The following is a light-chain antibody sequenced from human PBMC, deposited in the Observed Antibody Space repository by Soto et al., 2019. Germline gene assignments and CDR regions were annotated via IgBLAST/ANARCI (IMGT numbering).Light chain of an antibody. CDR2: GAS. V-gene: IGKV3-15*01. Sequence: EIVMTQSPDPLSVSPGERATLSCRASQSISSNLAWYLQKVGQAPRLLIYGASTRAPGISARVSGSGSGTEFTLTISSLQSEDGAIYYCQQYNNWSWTFGQGTKVEIK. J-gene: IGKJ1*01. CDR3: QQYNNWSWT. CDR1: QSISSN.